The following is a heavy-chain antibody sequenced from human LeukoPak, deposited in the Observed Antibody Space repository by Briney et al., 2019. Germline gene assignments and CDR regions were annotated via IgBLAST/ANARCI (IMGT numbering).Heavy chain of an antibody. Sequence: GGSLRLSCAASGFSLRDYSMDWVRQAPGKGLEWVSSISSSSRYTFYVDSVKGRFTISRDNAKNSLYLQMNSLRAEDTAVYYCAREDSSKVYYFDYWGQGTLVTVSS. D-gene: IGHD6-6*01. CDR2: ISSSSRYT. CDR1: GFSLRDYS. V-gene: IGHV3-21*01. CDR3: AREDSSKVYYFDY. J-gene: IGHJ4*02.